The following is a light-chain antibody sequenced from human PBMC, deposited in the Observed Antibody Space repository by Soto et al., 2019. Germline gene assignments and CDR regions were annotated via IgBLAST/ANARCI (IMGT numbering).Light chain of an antibody. CDR3: QQYNNWPPLT. J-gene: IGKJ4*01. CDR2: GAS. V-gene: IGKV3-15*01. CDR1: QSVSSN. Sequence: EIVMTQSPATLSVSPGERATLSCRASQSVSSNLAWYQQKPYQAPRLLIYGASTRATGIPARFSGSGSGTEFTLTISSLQSEDFAVYYCQQYNNWPPLTFGGGTKVEIK.